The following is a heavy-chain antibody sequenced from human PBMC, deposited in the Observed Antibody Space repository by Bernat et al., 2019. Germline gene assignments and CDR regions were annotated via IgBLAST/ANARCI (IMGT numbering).Heavy chain of an antibody. CDR1: GLSFKTYA. V-gene: IGHV3-30*01. J-gene: IGHJ6*03. CDR3: AAETIGLSLDYMDV. Sequence: QVQLVESGGGVVPPGRSLRLSCAASGLSFKTYAMHWVRQAPGKGPEWVAVISYDGSNKVYAESVKGRFTISRDNSKNTLYVQMNSLRAEDTAVYYCAAETIGLSLDYMDVWGKGTTVTVSS. CDR2: ISYDGSNK. D-gene: IGHD3-16*01.